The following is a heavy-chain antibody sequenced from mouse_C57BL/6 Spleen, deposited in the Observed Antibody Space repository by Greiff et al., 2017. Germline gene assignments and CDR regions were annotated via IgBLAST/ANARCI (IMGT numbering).Heavy chain of an antibody. CDR2: ISDGGSYT. J-gene: IGHJ2*01. Sequence: EVKLQESGGGLVKPGGSLKLSCAASGFTFSSYAMSWVRQTPEKRLEWVATISDGGSYTYYPDNVKGRFTISRDNAKNNLYLQMSHLKSEDTAMYYCARANWDFDYWGQGTTLTVSS. CDR1: GFTFSSYA. D-gene: IGHD4-1*01. V-gene: IGHV5-4*03. CDR3: ARANWDFDY.